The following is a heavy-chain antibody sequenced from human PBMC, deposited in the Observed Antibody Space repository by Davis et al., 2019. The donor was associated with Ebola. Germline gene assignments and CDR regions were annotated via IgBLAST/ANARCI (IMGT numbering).Heavy chain of an antibody. Sequence: MPGGSLRLSCAVYGGSFSGYYWSWIRQPPGKGLEWIGYIYYSGSTNYNPSLKSRVTISVDTSKNQFSLKLSSVTAADTAVYYCARGTRFLEWLFHDYWGQGTLVTVSS. J-gene: IGHJ4*02. CDR2: IYYSGST. CDR3: ARGTRFLEWLFHDY. CDR1: GGSFSGYY. V-gene: IGHV4-59*08. D-gene: IGHD3-3*01.